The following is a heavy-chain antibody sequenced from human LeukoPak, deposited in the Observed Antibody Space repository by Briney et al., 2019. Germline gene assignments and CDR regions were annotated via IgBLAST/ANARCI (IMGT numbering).Heavy chain of an antibody. D-gene: IGHD3-10*01. V-gene: IGHV3-64*02. CDR2: ISTNGGST. J-gene: IGHJ4*02. CDR3: ARGFRFYGSGIDY. Sequence: GGSLRLSCAASGFIFSEYNMHWVRQAPGKGLEYVSAISTNGGSTHYADSVKGRFTISRDDPKSTLDLQMGSLRPEDMAVYYCARGFRFYGSGIDYWGQGTLVTV. CDR1: GFIFSEYN.